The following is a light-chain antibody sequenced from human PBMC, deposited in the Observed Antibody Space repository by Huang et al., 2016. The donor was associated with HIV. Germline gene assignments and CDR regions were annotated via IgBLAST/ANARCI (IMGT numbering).Light chain of an antibody. CDR2: GAS. Sequence: EIVMTQSPATLSVSPGERATLSCRASQSVSSNLAWYQQKPGQAPRLLIYGASTRATGSPARFSGSGSGTEFTLTISNLQSEDLTVYFCQQYNNWPPWTFGQGTKVEIK. J-gene: IGKJ1*01. CDR3: QQYNNWPPWT. V-gene: IGKV3-15*01. CDR1: QSVSSN.